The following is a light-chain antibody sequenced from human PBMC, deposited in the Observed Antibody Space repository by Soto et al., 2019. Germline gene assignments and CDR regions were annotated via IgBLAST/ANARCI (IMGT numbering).Light chain of an antibody. CDR3: QQSYSTLSLT. J-gene: IGKJ4*01. V-gene: IGKV1-39*01. CDR2: AAS. Sequence: DIQMTQSPATLSASVGDRVTINCRASQDISSYLGWYQQKPGKAPKLLIYAASTLQSGVPSRFSGSESGTDFTLTISSLQPEDFATYYCQQSYSTLSLTFGGGTKVDIK. CDR1: QDISSY.